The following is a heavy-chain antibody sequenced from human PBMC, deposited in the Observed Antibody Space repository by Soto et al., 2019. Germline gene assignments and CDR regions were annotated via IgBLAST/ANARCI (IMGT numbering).Heavy chain of an antibody. J-gene: IGHJ5*02. CDR2: IFYSGTT. D-gene: IGHD2-2*01. V-gene: IGHV4-39*01. Sequence: SETLSLTCTVSGGSISTSSYYWGWIRQPPGKGLEWIGSIFYSGTTYYNPSLKSRVTISVDTSKNQFSLKLSSVTVGDTAIYYCARHAILWAPAAIGPWGQGALVTVSS. CDR3: ARHAILWAPAAIGP. CDR1: GGSISTSSYY.